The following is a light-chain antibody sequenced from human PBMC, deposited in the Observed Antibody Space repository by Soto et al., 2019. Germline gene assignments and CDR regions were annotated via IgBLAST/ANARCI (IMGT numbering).Light chain of an antibody. CDR1: QSIRSW. CDR3: QRYDSYPLT. V-gene: IGKV1-5*03. CDR2: KAS. J-gene: IGKJ4*01. Sequence: DIQMTQSPSTLSAYIGDRVTITCRASQSIRSWLAWYQQKPGKAPKVLIYKASSLESGVPSRFSGSGSGTEFTLTISSLQPDDFATYYCQRYDSYPLTFGGGTKVENK.